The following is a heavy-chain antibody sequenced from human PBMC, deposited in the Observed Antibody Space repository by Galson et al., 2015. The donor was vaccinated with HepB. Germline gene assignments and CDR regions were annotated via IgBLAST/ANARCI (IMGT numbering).Heavy chain of an antibody. Sequence: TLSLTCTVSGGSISSGGYYWSWIRQHPGKGLEWIGYIYYSGSTYYNPSLKSRVTISVDTSKNQFSLKLSSVTAADTAVYYCARDLIYYGSGSYDYYYYMDVWCKGTTVTVSS. D-gene: IGHD3-10*01. CDR3: ARDLIYYGSGSYDYYYYMDV. CDR2: IYYSGST. J-gene: IGHJ6*03. V-gene: IGHV4-31*03. CDR1: GGSISSGGYY.